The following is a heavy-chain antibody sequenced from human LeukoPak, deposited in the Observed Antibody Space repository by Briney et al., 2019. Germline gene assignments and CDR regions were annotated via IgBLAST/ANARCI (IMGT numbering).Heavy chain of an antibody. D-gene: IGHD1-26*01. V-gene: IGHV3-23*01. J-gene: IGHJ4*02. CDR3: AKPLGGSYLFDR. CDR2: IEVGGAIT. Sequence: GGSLRRSCAASGFTFTDYYMSWIRRAPGKGLEWVSTIEVGGAITHYAASVKGRFTISRDTSKKILYLQMDSLRPEDTAVYYCAKPLGGSYLFDRWGQGTLVTVSS. CDR1: GFTFTDYY.